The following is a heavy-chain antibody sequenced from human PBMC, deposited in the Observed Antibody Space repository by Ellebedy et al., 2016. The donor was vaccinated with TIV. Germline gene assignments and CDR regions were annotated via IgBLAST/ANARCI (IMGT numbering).Heavy chain of an antibody. CDR3: ARDLGTQADY. CDR2: ISRNAGRTI. V-gene: IGHV3-48*02. CDR1: GFTFSNHN. Sequence: PGGSLRLSCAASGFTFSNHNMNWVRQAPGKGLERVSFISRNAGRTIYYADSVKGRFTISRDNAKNSLFLQMNSLRDEDTAVYYCARDLGTQADYWGQGALVTVSS. D-gene: IGHD1-7*01. J-gene: IGHJ4*02.